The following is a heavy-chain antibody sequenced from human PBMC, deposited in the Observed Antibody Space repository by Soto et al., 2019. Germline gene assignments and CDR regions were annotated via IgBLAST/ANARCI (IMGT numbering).Heavy chain of an antibody. CDR2: ISSSSSYI. J-gene: IGHJ4*02. D-gene: IGHD3-9*01. Sequence: GGSLRLSCAASGFTFSSYSMNWVRQAPGKGLEWVSSISSSSSYIYYADSVKGRFTISRDNAKNSLYLQMNSLRAEDTAVYYCAGQLRYFDWSTSGYFDYWGQGTLVTVSS. CDR3: AGQLRYFDWSTSGYFDY. V-gene: IGHV3-21*01. CDR1: GFTFSSYS.